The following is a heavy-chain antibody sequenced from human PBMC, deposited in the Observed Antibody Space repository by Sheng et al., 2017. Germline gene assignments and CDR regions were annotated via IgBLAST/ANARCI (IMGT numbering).Heavy chain of an antibody. Sequence: QLQLQESGPGLVKPSETLSLTCTVSGGSLSSSSYYWGWIRQPPGRAEWIGSIYYTGSTSYYNPSLKSRVTISVDTSNNQFSLKLSSVTAADTAVYYCARPAPSGGGYLGYFDYWGQGTLVTVSS. D-gene: IGHD3-16*01. V-gene: IGHV4-39*01. CDR2: IYYTGSTS. J-gene: IGHJ4*02. CDR1: GGSLSSSSYY. CDR3: ARPAPSGGGYLGYFDY.